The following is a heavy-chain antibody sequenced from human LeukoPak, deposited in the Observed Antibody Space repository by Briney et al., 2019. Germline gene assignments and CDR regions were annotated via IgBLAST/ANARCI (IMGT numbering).Heavy chain of an antibody. CDR2: ISSGGTYE. J-gene: IGHJ4*02. V-gene: IGHV3-30*01. CDR3: ARDSTYYYDSGSSGPHYSDN. CDR1: GFTFSNYA. D-gene: IGHD3-10*01. Sequence: GKSLRLSCAASGFTFSNYAIHWVRQAPGKGLEWVSLISSGGTYEYYADSVKGRFTISRDNSKNTLYLQLNSLRAEDTAVYYCARDSTYYYDSGSSGPHYSDNWGQGTLVTVSS.